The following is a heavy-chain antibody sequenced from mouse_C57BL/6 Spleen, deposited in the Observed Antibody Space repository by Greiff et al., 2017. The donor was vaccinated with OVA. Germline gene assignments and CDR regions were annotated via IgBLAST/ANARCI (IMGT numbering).Heavy chain of an antibody. V-gene: IGHV2-9-1*01. Sequence: VQLQESGPGLVAPSQTLSITCTVSGFSLTSYAISWVRQPPGKGLEWLGVIWTGGGTNYNSALKSRLSISKDNSKSQVFLKMNSLQTDDTARYYCAGADGYPYYAMEYWGQGTSVAVSS. CDR3: AGADGYPYYAMEY. CDR1: GFSLTSYA. CDR2: IWTGGGT. J-gene: IGHJ4*01. D-gene: IGHD2-3*01.